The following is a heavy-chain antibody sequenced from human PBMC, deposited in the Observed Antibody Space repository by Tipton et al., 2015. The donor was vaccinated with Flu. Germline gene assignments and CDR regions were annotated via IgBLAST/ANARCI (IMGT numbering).Heavy chain of an antibody. J-gene: IGHJ4*02. CDR1: GFTFSSYA. CDR2: ISYDGSNK. V-gene: IGHV3-30-3*01. D-gene: IGHD3-22*01. CDR3: ASPDYYDSSGYLNYFDY. Sequence: SLRLSCAASGFTFSSYAMHWVRQAPGKGLEWVAVISYDGSNKYYADSVKGRFTISRDNSKNTLYLQMNSLRAEDTAVYYCASPDYYDSSGYLNYFDYWGQGTLVTVSS.